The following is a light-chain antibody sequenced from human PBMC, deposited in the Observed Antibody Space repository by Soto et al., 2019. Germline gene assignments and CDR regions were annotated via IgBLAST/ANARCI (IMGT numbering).Light chain of an antibody. J-gene: IGKJ2*01. CDR2: GAS. CDR3: EQYGNSSRYT. CDR1: QSVSSSY. V-gene: IGKV3-20*01. Sequence: EIVLTQSPGTLSLSPGERATLSCRASQSVSSSYLAWYQQKPGQAPRLLIYGASSRATGIPDRFSGSGSGTYFTLTISRLAPEDFAVYYCEQYGNSSRYTFGQRTKLEIK.